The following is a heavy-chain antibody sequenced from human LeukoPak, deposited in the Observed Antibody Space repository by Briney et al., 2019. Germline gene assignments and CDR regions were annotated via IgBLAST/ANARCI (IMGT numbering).Heavy chain of an antibody. CDR2: ISGSGDNT. CDR1: GFTFSSYA. D-gene: IGHD6-6*01. J-gene: IGHJ4*02. CDR3: AKWKYSNSGIDDY. V-gene: IGHV3-23*01. Sequence: GGSLRLSCAASGFTFSSYAMSWVRQVPGKGLEWVSVISGSGDNTYYADSVKGRFTISRDNSKNMLYLQMNSLRAEDTAVYYCAKWKYSNSGIDDYWGQETLVTVSS.